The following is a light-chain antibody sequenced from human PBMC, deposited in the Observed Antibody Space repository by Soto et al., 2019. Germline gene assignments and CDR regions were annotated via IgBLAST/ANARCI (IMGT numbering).Light chain of an antibody. Sequence: EIVMTQSPATLSVSPGERATLSCRASQSVSSNLAWYQQKPGQAPRLLIYGTSSRATGIPDRFSASGSGTDFTLTISRLEPEDFALYYCQQYDRALPITFGQGTRLEIK. CDR3: QQYDRALPIT. CDR2: GTS. J-gene: IGKJ5*01. V-gene: IGKV3-20*01. CDR1: QSVSSN.